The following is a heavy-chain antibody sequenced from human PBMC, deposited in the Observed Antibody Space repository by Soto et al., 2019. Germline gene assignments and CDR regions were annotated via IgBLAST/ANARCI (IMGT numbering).Heavy chain of an antibody. CDR1: GDSLSRGGYY. CDR3: AKSSVRGIKHS. J-gene: IGHJ4*02. CDR2: IYFSGSA. Sequence: QVQLQESGPGLVKPSQTLSLTCTVSGDSLSRGGYYWSWIRQLPGKGLEWIGYIYFSGSAYYNPSLKSRVTMSIETSKNQFSLRLTSLTAADTAVYYCAKSSVRGIKHSWGQGTLAIVSS. V-gene: IGHV4-31*03. D-gene: IGHD3-10*01.